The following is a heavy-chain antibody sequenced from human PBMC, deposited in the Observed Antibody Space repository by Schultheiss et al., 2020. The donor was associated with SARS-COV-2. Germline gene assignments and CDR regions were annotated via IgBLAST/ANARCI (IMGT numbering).Heavy chain of an antibody. CDR2: IKQDGSEK. CDR1: GFTFSSYW. V-gene: IGHV3-7*05. J-gene: IGHJ5*02. CDR3: AKEGGFVVVPAAMWNEFDP. Sequence: GGSLRLSCAASGFTFSSYWMSWVRQAPGKGLEWVANIKQDGSEKYYVDSVKGRFTISRDNSKNTLYLQMNSLRAEDTAVYYCAKEGGFVVVPAAMWNEFDPWGQGTLVTVSS. D-gene: IGHD2-2*01.